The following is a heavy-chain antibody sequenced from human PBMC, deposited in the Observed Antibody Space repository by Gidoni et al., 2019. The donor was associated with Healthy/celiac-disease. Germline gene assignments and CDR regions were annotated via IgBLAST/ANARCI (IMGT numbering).Heavy chain of an antibody. J-gene: IGHJ4*02. D-gene: IGHD2-21*01. Sequence: EVQLVQSGAEVKKPGEYLRIYCKGSGYSFTSYWISWVRQMPGKGLEWMGRIDPSASYTNYSPSFQGHVSISADKSLSTAYLQWISLKASDTAMYYCARHCAYPFDYWGQGTLVTVSS. V-gene: IGHV5-10-1*01. CDR1: GYSFTSYW. CDR3: ARHCAYPFDY. CDR2: IDPSASYT.